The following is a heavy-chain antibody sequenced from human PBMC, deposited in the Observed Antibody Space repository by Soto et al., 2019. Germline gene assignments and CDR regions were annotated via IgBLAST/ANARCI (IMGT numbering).Heavy chain of an antibody. V-gene: IGHV3-48*01. Sequence: GGSLRLSCAASGFTFSSYSMNWVRQAPGKGLEWVSYISSSSSTIYYADSVKGRFTISRDNAKNSLYLQMNSLRAEDTAVYYCARGRRGSHFDYWGQGTLVTVSS. CDR3: ARGRRGSHFDY. D-gene: IGHD5-12*01. J-gene: IGHJ4*02. CDR1: GFTFSSYS. CDR2: ISSSSSTI.